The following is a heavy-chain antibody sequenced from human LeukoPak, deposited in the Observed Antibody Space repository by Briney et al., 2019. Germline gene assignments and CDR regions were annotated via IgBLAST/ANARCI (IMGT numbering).Heavy chain of an antibody. CDR3: ARVPGGGTAAN. Sequence: SETLSLTCTVSGGSVSSGSYYWRWIRQPPGKGLEWIGYIYYSGSTNYDPSPKNRVTISVDMSKNHFSLRLSSVPTADTAVYYCARVPGGGTAANWGQGTMVTVSS. V-gene: IGHV4-61*03. CDR2: IYYSGST. CDR1: GGSVSSGSYY. J-gene: IGHJ3*01. D-gene: IGHD1-7*01.